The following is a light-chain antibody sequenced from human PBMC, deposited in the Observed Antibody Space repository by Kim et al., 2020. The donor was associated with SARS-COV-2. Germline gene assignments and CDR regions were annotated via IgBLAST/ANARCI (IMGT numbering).Light chain of an antibody. V-gene: IGKV2-28*01. CDR3: MQALQTPIT. Sequence: DMVMTQSPLSLPVTPGGPASISCRSSQSLLHSNGYNYLDWYLQKPGQSPQLLIYLGSNRASGVPDRFSGSGSGTDFTLKISRVEAEDVGVYYCMQALQTPITFGPGTKVDIK. CDR2: LGS. J-gene: IGKJ3*01. CDR1: QSLLHSNGYNY.